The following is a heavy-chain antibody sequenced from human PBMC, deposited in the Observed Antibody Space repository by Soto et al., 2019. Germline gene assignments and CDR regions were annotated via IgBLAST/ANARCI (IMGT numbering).Heavy chain of an antibody. CDR1: GFTFSSYG. D-gene: IGHD4-17*01. J-gene: IGHJ4*02. V-gene: IGHV3-30*18. CDR2: ISYDGSNK. Sequence: QVQLVESGGGVVQPGRSLRLSCAASGFTFSSYGMHWVRQAPGKGLEWVAVISYDGSNKYYADSVKGRFTISRDNSKNTLYLQMNSLRAEDTAVYYCAKEEGYGDYVFDYWGQGTLVTVSS. CDR3: AKEEGYGDYVFDY.